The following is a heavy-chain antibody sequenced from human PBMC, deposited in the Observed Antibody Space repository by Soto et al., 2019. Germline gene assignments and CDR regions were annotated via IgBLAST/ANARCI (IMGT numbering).Heavy chain of an antibody. CDR3: ARDSRTPRYSQDRSGYYPTPDH. CDR1: GYTFTSYG. Sequence: ASVKVSCKTSGYTFTSYGISWVRQAPGQGLEWMGWISAYNGNTNYAQKLQGRVTMTTDTSTSTAYMELRSLRSDDTAVYYCARDSRTPRYSQDRSGYYPTPDHWG. V-gene: IGHV1-18*04. CDR2: ISAYNGNT. J-gene: IGHJ1*01. D-gene: IGHD3-22*01.